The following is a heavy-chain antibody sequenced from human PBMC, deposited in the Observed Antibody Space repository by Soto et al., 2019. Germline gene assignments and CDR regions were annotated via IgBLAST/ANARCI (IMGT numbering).Heavy chain of an antibody. D-gene: IGHD3-10*01. Sequence: PGGSLRLSCAASGFTFSDYPLHWVRRAPGKALEWVSSISGIRDYIRYADSVKGRFTISRDNAKTSLYLQMNSLTAEDTAVYYCAREGVHNYTEYYFDYWGQGTLVTVS. CDR3: AREGVHNYTEYYFDY. CDR2: ISGIRDYI. V-gene: IGHV3-21*06. J-gene: IGHJ4*02. CDR1: GFTFSDYP.